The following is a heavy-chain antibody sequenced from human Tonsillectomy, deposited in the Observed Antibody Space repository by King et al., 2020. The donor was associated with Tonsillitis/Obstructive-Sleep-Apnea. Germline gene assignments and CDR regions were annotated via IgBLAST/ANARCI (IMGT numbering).Heavy chain of an antibody. CDR3: ARGGYYYGSGSYLGFDY. J-gene: IGHJ4*01. V-gene: IGHV3-30*04. Sequence: VQLVESGGGVVQPGTSLRLSCAASGFSFRSFAMHWVRQAPGKGLEWVAIVASDGNNKYYADSVRGRFTISRDNSKSTLYLQMNSLRAEDTAVYYCARGGYYYGSGSYLGFDYWGQGTLVTVSS. D-gene: IGHD3-10*01. CDR2: VASDGNNK. CDR1: GFSFRSFA.